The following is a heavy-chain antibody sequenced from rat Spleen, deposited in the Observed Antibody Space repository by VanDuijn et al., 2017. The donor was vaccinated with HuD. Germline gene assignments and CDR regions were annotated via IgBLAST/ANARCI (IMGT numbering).Heavy chain of an antibody. CDR3: AWGRGRNY. D-gene: IGHD4-1*01. J-gene: IGHJ2*01. CDR1: GFTFSTAW. CDR2: IKAKSNNYAT. Sequence: EVQVLESGGGLVQPGNSQKLSCATSGFTFSTAWMYWYRQFPEKRLEWVARIKAKSNNYATDYTESVKGRFTISRDDSKSNIYLQMNNLKEEDTAIYYCAWGRGRNYWGQGVMVTVSS. V-gene: IGHV6-6*01.